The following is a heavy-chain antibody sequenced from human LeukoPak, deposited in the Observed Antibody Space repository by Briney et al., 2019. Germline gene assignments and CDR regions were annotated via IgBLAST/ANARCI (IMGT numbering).Heavy chain of an antibody. CDR1: GFTFSSYG. D-gene: IGHD1-20*01. J-gene: IGHJ4*02. V-gene: IGHV3-33*01. Sequence: GGSLRLSCAASGFTFSSYGMHWVRQAPGKGLEWVAVIWYDGSNKYYADSVKGRFTISRDNSKNTLYLQMNSLRAEDTAVYYCAREHNWNGPLFDYWGQGTLVTVSS. CDR3: AREHNWNGPLFDY. CDR2: IWYDGSNK.